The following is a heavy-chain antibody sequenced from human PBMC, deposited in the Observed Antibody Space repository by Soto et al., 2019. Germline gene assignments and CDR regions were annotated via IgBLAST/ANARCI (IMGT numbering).Heavy chain of an antibody. CDR1: GCTFSSYA. CDR3: ARGWFGEFSTENWFDP. D-gene: IGHD3-10*01. Sequence: SVKVSCKASGCTFSSYAISWVRQAPGQGLEWMGGIIPIFGTANYAQKFQGRVTITADESTSTAYMELSSLRSEDTAVYYCARGWFGEFSTENWFDPWGQGTLVTVSS. J-gene: IGHJ5*02. V-gene: IGHV1-69*13. CDR2: IIPIFGTA.